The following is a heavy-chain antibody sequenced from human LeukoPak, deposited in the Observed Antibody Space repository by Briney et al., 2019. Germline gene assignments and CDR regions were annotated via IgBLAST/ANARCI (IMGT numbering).Heavy chain of an antibody. CDR2: IRHDTIKK. Sequence: GGSLRLSCAASGFTLSAYGMHWVRQAPGKGLEWVAYIRHDTIKKEYTDSVKGRFTISRDNSKNILYLQMNSLRAEDTAVYHCAKPVPGVAAAGDYWGQGTLVTVSS. CDR3: AKPVPGVAAAGDY. D-gene: IGHD6-13*01. V-gene: IGHV3-30*02. CDR1: GFTLSAYG. J-gene: IGHJ4*02.